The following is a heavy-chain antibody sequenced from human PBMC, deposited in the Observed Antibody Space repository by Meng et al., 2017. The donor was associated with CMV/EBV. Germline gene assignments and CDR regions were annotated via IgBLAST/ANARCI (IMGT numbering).Heavy chain of an antibody. Sequence: GSLRLSCAASGFTFSSYWMSWVRQAPGKGLEWVANIKQDGSQTYYVDSVKGRFTLSRDNAENSVYLQMNSLRAEDTAVYYCARDRGYYGSGSYGDYWGQGTLVTVSS. CDR1: GFTFSSYW. CDR2: IKQDGSQT. J-gene: IGHJ4*02. D-gene: IGHD3-10*01. V-gene: IGHV3-7*01. CDR3: ARDRGYYGSGSYGDY.